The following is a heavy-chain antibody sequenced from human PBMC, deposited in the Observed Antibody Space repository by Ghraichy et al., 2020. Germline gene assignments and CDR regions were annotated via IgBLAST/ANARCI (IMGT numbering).Heavy chain of an antibody. CDR1: GFTFSSSA. V-gene: IGHV3-23*01. CDR2: ITSGGET. Sequence: GGSLRLSCAVSGFTFSSSAMPWVRQAPGKGLEWVSVITSGGETFYADHVKGRFTISRDNSTNTLYLQMNVMRVEDTAVYYCGTWASGLESIDHWGHGTLVTVSS. CDR3: GTWASGLESIDH. J-gene: IGHJ4*01. D-gene: IGHD6-19*01.